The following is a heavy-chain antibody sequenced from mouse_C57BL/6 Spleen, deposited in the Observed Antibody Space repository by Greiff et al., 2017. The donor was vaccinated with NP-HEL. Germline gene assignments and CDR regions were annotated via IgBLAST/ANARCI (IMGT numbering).Heavy chain of an antibody. J-gene: IGHJ4*01. Sequence: VQLKESGGGLVKPGGSLKLSCAASGFTFSDYGMHWVRQAPEKGLEWVAYISSGSSTIYYADTVKGRFTISRDNAKNTLFLQMTSLGSEDTAMYYCADYDDAMDYWGQGTSVTVSS. D-gene: IGHD2-4*01. CDR3: ADYDDAMDY. V-gene: IGHV5-17*01. CDR1: GFTFSDYG. CDR2: ISSGSSTI.